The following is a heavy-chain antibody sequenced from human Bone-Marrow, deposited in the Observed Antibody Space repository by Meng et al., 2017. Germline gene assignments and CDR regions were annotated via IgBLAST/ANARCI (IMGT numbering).Heavy chain of an antibody. D-gene: IGHD3-10*01. CDR2: INHSGST. Sequence: QVEPQQWGSGLLKPAETLSRTCAVYGGSFSGYYWSWIRQPPGKGLEWIGEINHSGSTNYNPSLKSRVTISVDTSKNQFSLKLSSVTAADTAVYYCARGGVRGGIDYWGQGTLVTVSS. CDR1: GGSFSGYY. V-gene: IGHV4-34*01. CDR3: ARGGVRGGIDY. J-gene: IGHJ4*02.